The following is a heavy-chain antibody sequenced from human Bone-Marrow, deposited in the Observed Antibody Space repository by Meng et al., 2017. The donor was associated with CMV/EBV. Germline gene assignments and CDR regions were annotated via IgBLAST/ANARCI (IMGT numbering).Heavy chain of an antibody. CDR2: INSDGSIT. J-gene: IGHJ5*02. V-gene: IGHV3-74*01. CDR1: GFTFSNYW. CDR3: ARAQFDP. Sequence: EPLKISCAASGFTFSNYWMHWVRQAPGKGLVWVSRINSDGSITNYADSVKGRFTISRDNAKNTLYLQMNSLRAEDTAVYFCARAQFDPWGQGTLVTASS.